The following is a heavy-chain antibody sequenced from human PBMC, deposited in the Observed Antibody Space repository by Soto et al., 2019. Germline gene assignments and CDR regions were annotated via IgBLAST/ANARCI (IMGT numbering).Heavy chain of an antibody. Sequence: GGSLRLSCAASGFTFSSYGMHWVRQAPGKGLEWVAVIWYDGSNKYYADSVKGRFTISRDNSKNTLYLQMNSLRAEDTAVYYCARDQIVGSSAFRYWGQGTLVTVSS. D-gene: IGHD6-13*01. CDR1: GFTFSSYG. V-gene: IGHV3-33*01. CDR2: IWYDGSNK. J-gene: IGHJ4*02. CDR3: ARDQIVGSSAFRY.